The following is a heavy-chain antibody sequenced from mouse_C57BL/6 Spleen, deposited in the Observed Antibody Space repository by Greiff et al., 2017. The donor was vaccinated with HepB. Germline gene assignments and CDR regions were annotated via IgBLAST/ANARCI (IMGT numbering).Heavy chain of an antibody. CDR3: ARGRATVVADY. Sequence: QVQLKQPGAELVMPGASVKLSCKASGYTFTSYWMHWVKQRPGQGLEWIGEIDPSDSYTNYNQKFKGKSTLTVDKSSSTAYMQLSSLTSEDSAVYYCARGRATVVADYWGQGTTLTVSS. D-gene: IGHD1-1*01. CDR1: GYTFTSYW. J-gene: IGHJ2*01. V-gene: IGHV1-69*01. CDR2: IDPSDSYT.